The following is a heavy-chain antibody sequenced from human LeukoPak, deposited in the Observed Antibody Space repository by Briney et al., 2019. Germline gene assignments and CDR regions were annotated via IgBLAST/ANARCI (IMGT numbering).Heavy chain of an antibody. Sequence: GGSLRLSCAASGFSFSTYYVNWVRQAPGKGLEWVSCISTSSTYIFYADSVRGRFAISRDDAKNSLYLQMNSLRADDTAVYYCVRENHGSFDYWGQGSLVTVAS. D-gene: IGHD1-14*01. CDR1: GFSFSTYY. J-gene: IGHJ4*02. CDR3: VRENHGSFDY. V-gene: IGHV3-21*01. CDR2: ISTSSTYI.